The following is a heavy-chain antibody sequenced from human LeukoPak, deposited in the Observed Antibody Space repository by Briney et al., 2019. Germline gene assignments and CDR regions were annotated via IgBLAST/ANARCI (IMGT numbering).Heavy chain of an antibody. CDR3: ARVRRYYYDSSGYSDY. CDR1: GYSISSGYY. Sequence: PETLSLTCTVFGYSISSGYYWGWIRQPPGKGLEWIGSIYHSGNTQYNPSLKSRITISVDTSKNQFSLKLTSVTAADTAVYYCARVRRYYYDSSGYSDYWGQGTLVTVSS. J-gene: IGHJ4*02. CDR2: IYHSGNT. D-gene: IGHD3-22*01. V-gene: IGHV4-38-2*02.